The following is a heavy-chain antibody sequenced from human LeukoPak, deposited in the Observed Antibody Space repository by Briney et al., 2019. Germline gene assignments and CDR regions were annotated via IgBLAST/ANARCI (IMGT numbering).Heavy chain of an antibody. J-gene: IGHJ4*02. CDR3: ASALTYYYDSSGYPVDY. CDR2: IRSSSSTI. Sequence: GGSLRLSCAASGFTFSSYSMNWVRQAPGKGLEWVSFIRSSSSTIYYADSVKGRFTISRDNAKNSLYLQMNSLRDEDTAVYYCASALTYYYDSSGYPVDYWGQGTLVTVSS. D-gene: IGHD3-22*01. CDR1: GFTFSSYS. V-gene: IGHV3-48*02.